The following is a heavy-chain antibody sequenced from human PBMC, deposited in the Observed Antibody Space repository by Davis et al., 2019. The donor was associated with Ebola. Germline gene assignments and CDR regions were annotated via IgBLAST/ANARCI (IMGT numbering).Heavy chain of an antibody. D-gene: IGHD1-26*01. J-gene: IGHJ4*02. CDR3: ARGGSWGLGGEDY. Sequence: SLKISCAASGSTFDDYAMHWVRHAPGKGVEWVSGISWNSGRIGYGDSVKGRFTISRDNAKNPLYLQMNSLRAEDTAVYYCARGGSWGLGGEDYWGQGTLVTVSS. V-gene: IGHV3-9*01. CDR1: GSTFDDYA. CDR2: ISWNSGRI.